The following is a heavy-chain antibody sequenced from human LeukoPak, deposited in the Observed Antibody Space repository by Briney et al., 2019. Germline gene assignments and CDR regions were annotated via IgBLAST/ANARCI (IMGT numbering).Heavy chain of an antibody. Sequence: SETLSLTCTVSGGSISSSSYYWGWIRQPPGKGLEWIGSIYYSGSTYYNPSLKNRVTISVDTSKNQFSLKLSSVTAADTAVYYCARDRRGEVYGDYGRLWDYWGQGTLVTVSS. CDR3: ARDRRGEVYGDYGRLWDY. D-gene: IGHD4-17*01. CDR1: GGSISSSSYY. CDR2: IYYSGST. V-gene: IGHV4-39*07. J-gene: IGHJ4*02.